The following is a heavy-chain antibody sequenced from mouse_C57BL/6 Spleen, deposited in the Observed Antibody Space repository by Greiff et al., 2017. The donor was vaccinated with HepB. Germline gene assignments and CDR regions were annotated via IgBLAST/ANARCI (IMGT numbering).Heavy chain of an antibody. J-gene: IGHJ2*01. CDR1: GYTFTSYW. V-gene: IGHV1-59*01. CDR2: IDPSDSYT. CDR3: ARRAYDYDDY. Sequence: VQLQQSGAELVRPGTSVKLSCKASGYTFTSYWMHWVKQRPGQGLEWIGVIDPSDSYTNYNQKFKGKATLTVDTSSSTAYMQLSSLTSEDSAVYYCARRAYDYDDYWGQGTTLTVSS. D-gene: IGHD2-4*01.